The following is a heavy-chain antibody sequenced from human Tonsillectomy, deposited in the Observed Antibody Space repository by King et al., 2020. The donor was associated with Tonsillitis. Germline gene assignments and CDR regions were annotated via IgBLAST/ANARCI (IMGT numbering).Heavy chain of an antibody. J-gene: IGHJ4*02. CDR3: AKRQRSTLTTPVFDY. D-gene: IGHD4-11*01. CDR1: GFTFDDYA. CDR2: INWNSDKI. Sequence: VQLVESGGGLVQPGRSLRLSCTASGFTFDDYAMHWVRQAPGKGLEGVAGINWNSDKIDYADSVKGRFTISRDNAKNSLYLQMNSLRGEDTAFFYCAKRQRSTLTTPVFDYWGQGTLVTVSS. V-gene: IGHV3-9*01.